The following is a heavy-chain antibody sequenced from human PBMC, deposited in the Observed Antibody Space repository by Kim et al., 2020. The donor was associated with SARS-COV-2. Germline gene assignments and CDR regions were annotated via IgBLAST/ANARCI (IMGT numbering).Heavy chain of an antibody. Sequence: SETLSRTCTVSGGSITTNYWSWIRQPAGQGLEWIGRIHSSGRTNYNPSLKSRVTMSADTSKNQFSLNLTSVTAADTAVYYCAREMSSSWYSSDAFEIWG. CDR3: AREMSSSWYSSDAFEI. D-gene: IGHD6-13*01. V-gene: IGHV4-4*07. CDR2: IHSSGRT. J-gene: IGHJ3*02. CDR1: GGSITTNY.